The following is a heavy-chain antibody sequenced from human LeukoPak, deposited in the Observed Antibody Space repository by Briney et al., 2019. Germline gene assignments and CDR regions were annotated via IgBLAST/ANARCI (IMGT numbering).Heavy chain of an antibody. Sequence: SETLSLTCTVSGGSISSYYWSWIRQPPGKGLEWIGYIYYSGSTNYNPSLKSRVTISVDTSKNQFSLKLSSVTAADTAVYYCASTRYSSSWYPFDYWGQGTLVTVSS. CDR2: IYYSGST. J-gene: IGHJ4*02. V-gene: IGHV4-59*08. CDR3: ASTRYSSSWYPFDY. D-gene: IGHD6-13*01. CDR1: GGSISSYY.